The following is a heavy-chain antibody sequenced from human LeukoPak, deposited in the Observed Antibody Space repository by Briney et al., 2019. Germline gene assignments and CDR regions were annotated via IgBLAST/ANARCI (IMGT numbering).Heavy chain of an antibody. Sequence: GGSLRLSCAASGFTFSSYWMHWVRQAPGKGLVWVSRINSDGSSTSYADSVKGRFTISRDNAKNALYLQMNSLRAEDTAVYYCAKAEFGILTGYPDYWGQGTLVTVSS. CDR3: AKAEFGILTGYPDY. J-gene: IGHJ4*02. CDR2: INSDGSST. D-gene: IGHD3-9*01. CDR1: GFTFSSYW. V-gene: IGHV3-74*01.